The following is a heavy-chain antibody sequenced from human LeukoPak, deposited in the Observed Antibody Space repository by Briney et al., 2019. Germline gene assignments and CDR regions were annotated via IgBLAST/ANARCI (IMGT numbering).Heavy chain of an antibody. D-gene: IGHD2-15*01. V-gene: IGHV1-24*01. CDR3: ASAAGGLNYYFFAMDV. CDR2: FDPGNDET. J-gene: IGHJ6*02. CDR1: GSTLAALS. Sequence: ASVKVSCKASGSTLAALSMHWVRQTPAKGLEWMAGFDPGNDETVYAQNLQGRLTVTEDSSTETAYMELNSLTSDDTAVYYCASAAGGLNYYFFAMDVWGQGTTVTVSS.